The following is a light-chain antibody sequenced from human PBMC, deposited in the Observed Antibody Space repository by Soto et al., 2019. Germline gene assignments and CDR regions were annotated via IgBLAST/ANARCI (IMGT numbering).Light chain of an antibody. Sequence: EIVLTQSPGTLSLSPVERATLSCRASQSVSNNYLAWYQQKPGQAPRLLIYGASNRATGIPDRFSGSGSGTNFSLTISGLQSEDFAVYYCQQHDKLPPAFGQGTKVDIK. J-gene: IGKJ1*01. V-gene: IGKV3-20*01. CDR3: QQHDKLPPA. CDR1: QSVSNNY. CDR2: GAS.